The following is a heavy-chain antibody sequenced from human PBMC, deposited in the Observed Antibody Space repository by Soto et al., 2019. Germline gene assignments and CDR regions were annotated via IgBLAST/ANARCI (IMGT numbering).Heavy chain of an antibody. Sequence: QLQLQESGPGLVKPSETLSLTCTVSGGSIDKSTYYWCWIRQPPGKGLEWIGSIYYSGSTYYYPSLKSRVTISVETSRNQFSLKLSSVTAADTAVYYCARHHESGWYGYWGQGTLVTVSS. J-gene: IGHJ4*02. CDR3: ARHHESGWYGY. V-gene: IGHV4-39*01. D-gene: IGHD6-19*01. CDR2: IYYSGST. CDR1: GGSIDKSTYY.